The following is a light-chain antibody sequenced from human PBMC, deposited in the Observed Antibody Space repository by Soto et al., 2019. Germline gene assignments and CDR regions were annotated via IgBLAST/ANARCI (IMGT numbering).Light chain of an antibody. V-gene: IGKV3-15*01. CDR3: HQYNNWPPLT. CDR1: QSVKNN. J-gene: IGKJ4*01. Sequence: IVMTQSPATLSVSPGERVTLSCRASQSVKNNLAWYQQKPGQAPRLLIYGASTRATGVPARFSGSGSGIEFTLTTSSLQSEDSALYYCHQYNNWPPLTFGGGTRVEIK. CDR2: GAS.